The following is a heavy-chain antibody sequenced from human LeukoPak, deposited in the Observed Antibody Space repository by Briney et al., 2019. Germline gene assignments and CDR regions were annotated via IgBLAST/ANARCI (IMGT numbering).Heavy chain of an antibody. CDR3: ATNRVGTYDRPFDI. CDR1: GGSINSHD. D-gene: IGHD1-26*01. CDR2: IYYTGTT. Sequence: ASETLSLICIVSGGSINSHDGSWIGQAAGEGLEGIGDIYYTGTTNYKPSVKRRVTISIDTSKNHFSLELSSVTATDTAVYFCATNRVGTYDRPFDIWGQGTMVTVSS. J-gene: IGHJ3*02. V-gene: IGHV4-59*08.